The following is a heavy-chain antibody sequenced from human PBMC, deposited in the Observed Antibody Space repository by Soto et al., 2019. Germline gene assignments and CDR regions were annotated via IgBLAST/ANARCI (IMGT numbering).Heavy chain of an antibody. CDR2: VSYDGDYK. Sequence: QVQLVESGGGVVQPGRSLRLSCAASGFTFNNSGIHWVRQAPGKGLEWVAGVSYDGDYKYYADSVKGRFTISRDNSKNTLSLQVSSLRAEDTAVYWCAKDRLWLVPYFDYWGQGTLVTVSS. J-gene: IGHJ4*02. CDR1: GFTFNNSG. CDR3: AKDRLWLVPYFDY. V-gene: IGHV3-30*18. D-gene: IGHD6-19*01.